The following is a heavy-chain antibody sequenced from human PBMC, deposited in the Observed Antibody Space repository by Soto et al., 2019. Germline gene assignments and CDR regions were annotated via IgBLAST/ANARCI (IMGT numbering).Heavy chain of an antibody. CDR1: GGSISSGGYY. V-gene: IGHV4-31*03. CDR2: IYYSGST. J-gene: IGHJ4*02. D-gene: IGHD3-22*01. Sequence: PSETLSLTCTVSGGSISSGGYYWSWIRQHPGKGLEWIGYIYYSGSTYYNPSLKSRVTISVDTSKNQFSLKLSSVTAADTAVYYCARLDSSGYSYGYYFDYWGQGTLVTVSS. CDR3: ARLDSSGYSYGYYFDY.